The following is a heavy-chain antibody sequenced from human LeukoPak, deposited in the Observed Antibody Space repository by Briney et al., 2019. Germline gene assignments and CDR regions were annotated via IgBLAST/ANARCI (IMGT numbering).Heavy chain of an antibody. D-gene: IGHD2-15*01. CDR2: MNPNSGNT. V-gene: IGHV1-8*01. Sequence: GASVKVSCKASGYTFTSYDINWVRQATGQGLEWMGWMNPNSGNTGYAQKFQGRVTMTRNTSISTAYMELSSLRSEDTAVYYCATPAGGYCSGGSCYDYWGQGTLATVSS. J-gene: IGHJ4*02. CDR3: ATPAGGYCSGGSCYDY. CDR1: GYTFTSYD.